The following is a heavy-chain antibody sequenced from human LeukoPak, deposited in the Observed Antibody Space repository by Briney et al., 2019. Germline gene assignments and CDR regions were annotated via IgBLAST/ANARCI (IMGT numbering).Heavy chain of an antibody. CDR3: ARTGANGYSYSDY. Sequence: ASVKVSCKASGYTFSAYYMHWVRQAPGQGLEWMGWISAYNGNANYAQKLQGRVTMTTDTSTSTAYMELRSLRSDDTAVYYCARTGANGYSYSDYWGQGTLVTVSS. J-gene: IGHJ4*02. CDR2: ISAYNGNA. V-gene: IGHV1-18*04. D-gene: IGHD5-18*01. CDR1: GYTFSAYY.